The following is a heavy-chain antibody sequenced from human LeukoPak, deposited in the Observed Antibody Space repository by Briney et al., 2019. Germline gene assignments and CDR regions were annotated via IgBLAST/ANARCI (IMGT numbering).Heavy chain of an antibody. Sequence: SQTLSFTCTVSGSSISSGGYYWSWIRQHPGKGLEWIGYIYYSGSTYYNPSLKSRVTISVDTSKNQFSLKLSSVTAADTAVYYCARFLTLTAYFDYWGQGTLVTVPS. V-gene: IGHV4-31*03. CDR3: ARFLTLTAYFDY. D-gene: IGHD5-18*01. J-gene: IGHJ4*02. CDR1: GSSISSGGYY. CDR2: IYYSGST.